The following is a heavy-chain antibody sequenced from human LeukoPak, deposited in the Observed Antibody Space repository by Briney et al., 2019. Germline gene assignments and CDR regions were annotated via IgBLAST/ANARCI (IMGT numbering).Heavy chain of an antibody. D-gene: IGHD2-2*01. CDR3: AKAYCGSTVCYGGGKIDY. J-gene: IGHJ4*02. CDR2: IRYDGGNK. V-gene: IGHV3-30*02. CDR1: GFTFINYV. Sequence: PGGSLRLSCAASGFTFINYVMHWVRQAPGKGPEWVAFIRYDGGNKYYADSVKGRFAISRDNSKNTLYLEMNSLRAEDTAVYYCAKAYCGSTVCYGGGKIDYWGQGTLVTVSS.